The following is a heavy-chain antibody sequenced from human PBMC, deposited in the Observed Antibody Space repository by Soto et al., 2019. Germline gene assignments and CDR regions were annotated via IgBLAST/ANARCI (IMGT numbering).Heavy chain of an antibody. CDR3: ERDLRVLRYFDWSRGDFDI. Sequence: ASVKVSCKASGYTFTSYGISWVRQAPGQGLEWMGWISAYNGNTNYAQKLQGRVTMTTDTSTSTAYMELRSLRSDDTAVYYCERDLRVLRYFDWSRGDFDIWGQGTMVTV. CDR2: ISAYNGNT. D-gene: IGHD3-9*01. J-gene: IGHJ3*02. CDR1: GYTFTSYG. V-gene: IGHV1-18*01.